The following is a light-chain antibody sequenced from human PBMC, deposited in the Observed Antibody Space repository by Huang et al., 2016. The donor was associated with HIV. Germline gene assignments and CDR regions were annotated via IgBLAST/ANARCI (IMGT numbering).Light chain of an antibody. CDR1: QGISSA. CDR3: QQFSV. J-gene: IGKJ4*01. Sequence: AIQLTQSPSSLSASAGDSVTITCRASQGISSALAWYQQKPGKAPKLLIYDASSLESGGPARFSGSASGTDFTLAISSLQPEDFATYYCQQFSVFGGGTKVEIK. CDR2: DAS. V-gene: IGKV1-13*02.